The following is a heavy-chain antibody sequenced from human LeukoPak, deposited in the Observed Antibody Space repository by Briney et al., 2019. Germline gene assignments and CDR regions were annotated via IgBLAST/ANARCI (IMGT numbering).Heavy chain of an antibody. D-gene: IGHD3-22*01. Sequence: ASVKVSCKASGYTFTDYFMHWVRQAPGQGLEWMGWINPNSGGTNYAQKFQGRVTMTRDTSISTAYMELSRLRSDDTAVYYCARGNYYDSHWFDPWGQGTLVTVSS. CDR2: INPNSGGT. J-gene: IGHJ5*02. CDR3: ARGNYYDSHWFDP. V-gene: IGHV1-2*02. CDR1: GYTFTDYF.